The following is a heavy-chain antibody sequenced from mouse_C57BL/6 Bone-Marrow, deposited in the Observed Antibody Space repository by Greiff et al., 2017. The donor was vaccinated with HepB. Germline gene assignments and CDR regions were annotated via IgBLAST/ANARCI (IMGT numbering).Heavy chain of an antibody. V-gene: IGHV1-22*01. CDR1: GYTFTDYN. CDR2: INPNNGGT. J-gene: IGHJ4*01. Sequence: VQLQQSGPELVKPGASVKMSCKASGYTFTDYNMHWVKQSHGKSLEWIGYINPNNGGTSYNQKFKGKATLTVNKSSSTAYMELRSLTSEDSAVYYCASWLLRDYAMDYWGQGTSVTVSS. CDR3: ASWLLRDYAMDY. D-gene: IGHD2-3*01.